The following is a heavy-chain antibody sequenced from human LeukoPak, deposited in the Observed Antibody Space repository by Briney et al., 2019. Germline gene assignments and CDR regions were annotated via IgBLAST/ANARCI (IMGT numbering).Heavy chain of an antibody. J-gene: IGHJ1*01. CDR2: INHSVST. V-gene: IGHV4-34*01. CDR3: ARGLRWQQLEKYFQH. CDR1: GVSFTGYY. Sequence: SQTLSLTPALYGVSFTGYYWSSIRQPPGKGLECIGEINHSVSTNYNPSLKSRVTISVDTSKNQFYLKLSSVTAADTAVYYCARGLRWQQLEKYFQHWGQGTLVTVSS. D-gene: IGHD6-13*01.